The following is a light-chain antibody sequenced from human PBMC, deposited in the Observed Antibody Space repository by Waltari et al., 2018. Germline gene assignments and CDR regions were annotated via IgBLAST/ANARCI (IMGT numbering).Light chain of an antibody. CDR3: QKLNSYPPTT. Sequence: DIQLTQSPSFLSASVGDRVTITCRASQGISSYLAWYQQKPGRAPKLLIYSASTLQIGVPSRFSGSGSGTEFTLTISSLQPEDFATYYCQKLNSYPPTTFGQGTRLEIK. CDR2: SAS. CDR1: QGISSY. J-gene: IGKJ5*01. V-gene: IGKV1-9*01.